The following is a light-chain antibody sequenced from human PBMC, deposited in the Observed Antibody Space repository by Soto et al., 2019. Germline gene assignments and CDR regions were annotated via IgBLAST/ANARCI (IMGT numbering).Light chain of an antibody. CDR3: QQYGSSPIT. V-gene: IGKV3-20*01. Sequence: EIALTQSPGTLSLSPGERATLSCRASQSVSRSYLGWYQQKPGQAPRLLIYGASSRATGIPDRFSGSGSGTDFTLTISRLEPEDFAVYYCQQYGSSPITFAQGTRLEIK. CDR1: QSVSRSY. CDR2: GAS. J-gene: IGKJ5*01.